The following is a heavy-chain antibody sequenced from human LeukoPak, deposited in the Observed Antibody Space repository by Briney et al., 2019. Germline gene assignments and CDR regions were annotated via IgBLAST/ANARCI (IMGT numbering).Heavy chain of an antibody. D-gene: IGHD2-8*02. CDR2: IWYDGGIK. Sequence: GGSLRLSCAASGFTFSTYGMHWVRQAPGKGLEWVAGIWYDGGIKYYADSVKGRFTFSRDNSKSTMYLQMNSLRAEDTAVYYCARIACTGGNCKPYYYYGSDVWGQGTTVTVSS. CDR1: GFTFSTYG. CDR3: ARIACTGGNCKPYYYYGSDV. J-gene: IGHJ6*02. V-gene: IGHV3-33*01.